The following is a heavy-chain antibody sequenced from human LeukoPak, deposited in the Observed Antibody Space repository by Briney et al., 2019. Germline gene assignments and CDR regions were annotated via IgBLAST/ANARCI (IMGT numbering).Heavy chain of an antibody. J-gene: IGHJ4*02. CDR3: ANIRGG. CDR2: IFNPGGAT. V-gene: IGHV3-74*01. CDR1: GFTFSSYW. Sequence: PGGSLRLSCAASGFTFSSYWMHWVRQAPGKGLVWVSRIFNPGGATAYVDSVKGRFTISRDNAENTLSLQMNSLRVEDTAVYYCANIRGGWGQGTLVTVSS. D-gene: IGHD3-16*01.